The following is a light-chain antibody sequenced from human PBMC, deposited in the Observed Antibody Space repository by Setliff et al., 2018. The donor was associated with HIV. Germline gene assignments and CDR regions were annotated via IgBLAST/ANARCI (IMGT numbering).Light chain of an antibody. CDR3: SSYTRTNLFV. V-gene: IGLV2-14*01. Sequence: QSVLTQPASVSASPGQSITISCTGTTSDISHYNFVSWYQQHPDSAPKLLIYEVFNRPSGVSHRFSGSKSGNTASLTISGLQAEDEADYYCSSYTRTNLFVFGTGTKGTVL. J-gene: IGLJ1*01. CDR1: TSDISHYNF. CDR2: EVF.